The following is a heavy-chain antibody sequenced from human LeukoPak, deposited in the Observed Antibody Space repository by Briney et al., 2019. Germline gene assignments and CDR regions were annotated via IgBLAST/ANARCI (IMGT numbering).Heavy chain of an antibody. CDR3: ARHPNGVLDY. V-gene: IGHV3-21*01. J-gene: IGHJ4*02. CDR1: GFTFSSYS. CDR2: ISSSSSYI. Sequence: GGSLRLSCAASGFTFSSYSMNWVRQAPGKGLEWVSFISSSSSYIYYADSVKGRFTISRDNAKNSLYLQMNSLRAEDTAVYYCARHPNGVLDYWGQGTLVTVSS. D-gene: IGHD6-6*01.